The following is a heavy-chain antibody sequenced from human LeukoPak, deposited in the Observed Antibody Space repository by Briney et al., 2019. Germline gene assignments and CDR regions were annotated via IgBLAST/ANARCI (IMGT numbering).Heavy chain of an antibody. D-gene: IGHD3-22*01. CDR2: IYSGGNT. V-gene: IGHV3-53*01. CDR1: GFTVSSNN. J-gene: IGHJ4*02. Sequence: PGGSLRLSCAASGFTVSSNNMSWVRQAPGKGLEWVSVIYSGGNTYYADSVKGRFTISRDNSKNTLYLQMNSLRAEDTAVYYCARAVSSGYDPFVYWGQGTLVTVSS. CDR3: ARAVSSGYDPFVY.